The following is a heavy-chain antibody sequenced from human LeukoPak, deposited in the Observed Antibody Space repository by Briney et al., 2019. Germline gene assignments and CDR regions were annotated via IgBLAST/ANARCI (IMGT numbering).Heavy chain of an antibody. CDR2: ISAYNGNT. V-gene: IGHV1-18*01. J-gene: IGHJ4*02. CDR3: ARELGYCSSTSCSLFGY. CDR1: GYTFTSYG. D-gene: IGHD2-2*01. Sequence: ASVKVSCKASGYTFTSYGISWVRQAPGQGLEWMGWISAYNGNTNYAQKLQGRVTMTTDTSTSTAYMELRSLRSDDTAVYYCARELGYCSSTSCSLFGYWGQGTLVTVSS.